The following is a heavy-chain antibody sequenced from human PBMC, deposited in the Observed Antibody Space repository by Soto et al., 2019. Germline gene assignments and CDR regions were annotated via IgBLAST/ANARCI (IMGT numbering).Heavy chain of an antibody. D-gene: IGHD2-15*01. J-gene: IGHJ5*02. CDR3: ARELPPDL. V-gene: IGHV3-53*01. CDR2: IWSAGFT. Sequence: LRLSCAASGFTVISNYMTWVRQAPGKGLEWVSIIWSAGFTYYADSVKGRFTISRDNSKNTLYLQMNSLRAEDSAVYYCARELPPDLWGQGTLVTVSS. CDR1: GFTVISNY.